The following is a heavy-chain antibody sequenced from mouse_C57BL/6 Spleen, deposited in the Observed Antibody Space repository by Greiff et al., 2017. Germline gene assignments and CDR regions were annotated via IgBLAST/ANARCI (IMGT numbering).Heavy chain of an antibody. V-gene: IGHV3-1*01. CDR3: ARVYDYDAGWFAY. CDR1: GYSITSGYD. Sequence: DVQLQESGPGMVKPSQSLSLTCTVTGYSITSGYDWHWIRHFPGNKLEWMGYISYSGSTNYNPSLKSRISITHDTSKNHFFLKLNSVTTEDTATYYCARVYDYDAGWFAYWGQGTLVTVSA. J-gene: IGHJ3*01. D-gene: IGHD2-4*01. CDR2: ISYSGST.